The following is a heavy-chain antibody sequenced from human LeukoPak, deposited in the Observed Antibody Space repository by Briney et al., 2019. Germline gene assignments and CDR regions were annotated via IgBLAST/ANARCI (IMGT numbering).Heavy chain of an antibody. J-gene: IGHJ4*02. V-gene: IGHV3-23*01. Sequence: GGSLRLSCAASGFTFSSYAMSWVRQAPGKGLEWVSAISGSGGSTYYADSVKGRFTISRDNSKNTLYLQMNSLRAEDTAVYYCAKVGYYDSSGEGDYWAQGTLVAVSS. CDR2: ISGSGGST. CDR1: GFTFSSYA. D-gene: IGHD3-22*01. CDR3: AKVGYYDSSGEGDY.